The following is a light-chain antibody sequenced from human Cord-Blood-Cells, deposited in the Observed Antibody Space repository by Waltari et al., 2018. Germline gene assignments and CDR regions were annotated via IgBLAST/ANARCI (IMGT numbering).Light chain of an antibody. CDR2: EVS. V-gene: IGLV2-14*01. CDR3: SSYTSSSTRV. Sequence: QSALTQPASVSGSPGQSITISCTGTSSDVGGYHYVSWYQQHPGKAPKLMIYEVSNRPSGVSNRFSGPKSGNTASLTISVLQAEDEADYYCSSYTSSSTRVFGTGTKVTGL. J-gene: IGLJ1*01. CDR1: SSDVGGYHY.